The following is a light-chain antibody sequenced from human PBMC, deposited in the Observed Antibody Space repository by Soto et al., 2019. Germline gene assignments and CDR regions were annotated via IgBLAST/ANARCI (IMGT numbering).Light chain of an antibody. J-gene: IGLJ3*02. CDR2: EVS. CDR1: SSDVGGYNY. CDR3: SSYAGSSNWV. V-gene: IGLV2-8*01. Sequence: QSVLTQPPSASGYPGQSVTISCTGTSSDVGGYNYVSWNQQHPGKAPKLMIYEVSKRPSGVPDRFSGSKSGNTASLIVSGLQAEDEADYYRSSYAGSSNWVFGGGTKVTVL.